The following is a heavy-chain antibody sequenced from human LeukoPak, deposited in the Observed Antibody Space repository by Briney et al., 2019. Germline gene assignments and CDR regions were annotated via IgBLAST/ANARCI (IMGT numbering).Heavy chain of an antibody. Sequence: GASVTVSFTPSGYTFTSYGINSVRPAPGQGREWMGWISAYNGNANYAQKLQGRVTMTTDTSTSTAYMELRSLRSDDTAVYYCARDLALPGNWFDPWGQGTLVTVSS. CDR3: ARDLALPGNWFDP. V-gene: IGHV1-18*01. CDR2: ISAYNGNA. D-gene: IGHD7-27*01. CDR1: GYTFTSYG. J-gene: IGHJ5*02.